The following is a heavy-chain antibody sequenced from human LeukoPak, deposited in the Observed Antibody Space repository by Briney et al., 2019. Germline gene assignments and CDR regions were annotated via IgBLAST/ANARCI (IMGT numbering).Heavy chain of an antibody. Sequence: SETLSLTCTVSGGSISSSSYYWGWIRQPPGKGLEWIGSIYYSGSTYYNPSLKSRVTISVDTSKNQFSLKLSSVTAADTAVYYCARDLYGDGGYWGQGTLVTVSS. V-gene: IGHV4-39*07. CDR2: IYYSGST. D-gene: IGHD4-17*01. CDR1: GGSISSSSYY. J-gene: IGHJ4*02. CDR3: ARDLYGDGGY.